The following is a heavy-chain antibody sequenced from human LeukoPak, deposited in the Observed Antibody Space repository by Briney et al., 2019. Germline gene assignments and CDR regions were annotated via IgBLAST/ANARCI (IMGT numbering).Heavy chain of an antibody. V-gene: IGHV1-2*02. CDR3: AREQIVVVPAATGALDY. CDR2: ISAYSGGT. J-gene: IGHJ4*02. Sequence: ASVKVSCKASGYTFTSYGISWVRQAPGQGLEWMGWISAYSGGTNYAQKFQGRVTMTRDTSISTAYMELSRLRSDDTAVYYCAREQIVVVPAATGALDYWGQGTLVTVSS. CDR1: GYTFTSYG. D-gene: IGHD2-2*01.